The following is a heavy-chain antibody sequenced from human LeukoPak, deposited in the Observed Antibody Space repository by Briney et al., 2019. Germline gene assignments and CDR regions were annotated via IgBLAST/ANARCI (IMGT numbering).Heavy chain of an antibody. V-gene: IGHV3-7*02. D-gene: IGHD5-18*01. Sequence: PGGPLRLSCAASGFPFSTYCMSGVPQAPGKALEWFANKSPGGSTKTCVDSVKGRFTISRHNDKNSVSPQVNSLRGGHTGVYYCAEEGWHETAVVAYFGYWGQGSLVTVCS. J-gene: IGHJ4*02. CDR3: AEEGWHETAVVAYFGY. CDR2: KSPGGSTK. CDR1: GFPFSTYC.